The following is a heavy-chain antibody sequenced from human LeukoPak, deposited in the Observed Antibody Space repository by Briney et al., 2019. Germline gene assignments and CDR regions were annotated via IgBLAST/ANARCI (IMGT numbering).Heavy chain of an antibody. J-gene: IGHJ4*02. CDR3: ARVAPTGDLDY. D-gene: IGHD7-27*01. CDR1: GGSISSGSYY. V-gene: IGHV4-61*02. Sequence: SETLSLTCTVAGGSISSGSYYWSWIRQPAGKGLEWIGRIYTSGSTNYNPSLKSRGTISVDTSKNQFSLKLSSVTAADTAVYYCARVAPTGDLDYWGQGTLVTGSS. CDR2: IYTSGST.